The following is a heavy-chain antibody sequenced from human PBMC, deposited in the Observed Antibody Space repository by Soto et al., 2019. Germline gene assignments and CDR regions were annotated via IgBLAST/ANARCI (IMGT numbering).Heavy chain of an antibody. J-gene: IGHJ4*02. CDR1: GGSISSYY. CDR2: IYYSGST. CDR3: ARGENYSDY. V-gene: IGHV4-59*01. Sequence: SETLPLTCTVSGGSISSYYWSWIRQPPGKGLEWIGYIYYSGSTNYNPSLKSRVTISVDTSKNQFSLKLSSVTAADTAVYYCARGENYSDYWGQGTLVTVSS.